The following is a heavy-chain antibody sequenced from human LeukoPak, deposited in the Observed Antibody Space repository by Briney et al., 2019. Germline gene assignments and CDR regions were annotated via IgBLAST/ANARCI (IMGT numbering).Heavy chain of an antibody. CDR1: GGSFSGYY. J-gene: IGHJ4*02. CDR3: ARRHYEILSGYPS. Sequence: SETLSLTCAVYGGSFSGYYWSWIRQPPGKGLEWIGEIIHSGSPNYNPSLKSRVTMSIDASKNQFSLNLSSVTAADTAVYYCARRHYEILSGYPSWGQGILVTVSS. V-gene: IGHV4-34*12. CDR2: IIHSGSP. D-gene: IGHD3-9*01.